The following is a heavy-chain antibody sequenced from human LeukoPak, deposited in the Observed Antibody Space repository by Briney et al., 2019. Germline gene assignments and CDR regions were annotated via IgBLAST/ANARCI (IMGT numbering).Heavy chain of an antibody. CDR2: ISGSGGST. Sequence: GGSLRLSCAASGFTFSSYAMSWVRQAPGKGLEWVSAISGSGGSTYYADSVKGRFTISRDNSKNTLYLQMNSLRAEDTAVYYCARPRGGSYYWNAFDIWGQGTMVTVSS. CDR3: ARPRGGSYYWNAFDI. D-gene: IGHD1-26*01. J-gene: IGHJ3*02. V-gene: IGHV3-23*01. CDR1: GFTFSSYA.